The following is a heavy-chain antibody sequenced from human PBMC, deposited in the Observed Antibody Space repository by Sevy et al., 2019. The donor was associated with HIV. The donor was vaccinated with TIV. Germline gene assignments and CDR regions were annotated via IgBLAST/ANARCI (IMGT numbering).Heavy chain of an antibody. CDR2: IYYSGST. J-gene: IGHJ6*02. D-gene: IGHD2-2*01. CDR3: ARHNHQLSGYYYGMDV. CDR1: GGSISSSSYY. V-gene: IGHV4-39*01. Sequence: SETLSLTCTVSGGSISSSSYYWGWIRQPPEKGLEWIGSIYYSGSTYYNPSLKSRVTISVDTSKNQFSLKLSSVTAADTAVYYCARHNHQLSGYYYGMDVWGQGTTVTVSS.